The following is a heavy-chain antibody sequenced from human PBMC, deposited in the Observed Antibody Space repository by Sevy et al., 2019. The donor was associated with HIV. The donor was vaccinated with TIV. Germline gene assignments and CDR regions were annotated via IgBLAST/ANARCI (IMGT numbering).Heavy chain of an antibody. D-gene: IGHD4-17*01. CDR2: ISSSSSYI. V-gene: IGHV3-21*01. CDR1: GFTFTRHS. J-gene: IGHJ4*02. Sequence: GGSLRLSCAASGFTFTRHSMNWVRQAPGKGLEWVSYISSSSSYIYYANSVKGRFTISRDNAKNSVYLQMNSLRAEDTAVYYCARVPNYGGYGIDYWGQGTLVTVSS. CDR3: ARVPNYGGYGIDY.